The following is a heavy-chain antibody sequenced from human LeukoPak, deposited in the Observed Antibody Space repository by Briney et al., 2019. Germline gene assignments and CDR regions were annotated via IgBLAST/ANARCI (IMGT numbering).Heavy chain of an antibody. CDR2: IYTSGST. CDR1: GGSISSYY. CDR3: ARTPKDIVVVPAAPGYFDY. J-gene: IGHJ4*02. V-gene: IGHV4-4*07. Sequence: SETLSLTCTVSGGSISSYYWSWIRQPAGKGLEWIGRIYTSGSTNYNPSLKSRVTMSVDTSKNQFSLKLSSVTAADTAVYYCARTPKDIVVVPAAPGYFDYWGQGTLVTVSS. D-gene: IGHD2-2*01.